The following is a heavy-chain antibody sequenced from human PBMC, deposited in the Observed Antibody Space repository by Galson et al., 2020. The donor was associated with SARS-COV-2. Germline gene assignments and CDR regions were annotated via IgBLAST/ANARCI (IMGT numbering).Heavy chain of an antibody. CDR2: ISGSGGST. V-gene: IGHV3-23*01. D-gene: IGHD3-9*01. Sequence: TGGSLRLSCAASGFTFSSYAMSWVRQAPGKGLEWVSAISGSGGSTYYADSVKGRFTISRDNSKNTLYLQMNSLRAEDTAVYYCAKSTSVLRYFDWLLPGSQNGMDVWGQGTTVTVSS. CDR3: AKSTSVLRYFDWLLPGSQNGMDV. J-gene: IGHJ6*02. CDR1: GFTFSSYA.